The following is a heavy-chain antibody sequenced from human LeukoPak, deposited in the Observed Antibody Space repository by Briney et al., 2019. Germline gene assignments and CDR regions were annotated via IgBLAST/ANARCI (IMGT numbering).Heavy chain of an antibody. J-gene: IGHJ4*02. Sequence: GGSLSLSCAPSGFTFSSYAMSWVRQAPGKALEWVSALSGSGGSTYYADSVKGRFTISRDNSKNTLYLQMNSLRAEDTAVYYCAKDLARFFGYWGQGTLVTVS. V-gene: IGHV3-23*01. D-gene: IGHD3-3*01. CDR3: AKDLARFFGY. CDR1: GFTFSSYA. CDR2: LSGSGGST.